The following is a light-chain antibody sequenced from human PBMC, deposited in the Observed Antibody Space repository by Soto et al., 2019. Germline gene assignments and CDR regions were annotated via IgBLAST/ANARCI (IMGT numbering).Light chain of an antibody. CDR3: QHYDDVLVT. J-gene: IGKJ4*01. V-gene: IGKV1-33*01. CDR2: DAS. CDR1: PDISVY. Sequence: DIQLTQSPSSLSASVGETVTVTCQASPDISVYLNWYQEKPGKAPTLLIYDASNLKTGGPSRFSGLGSGTHFTLTISNLQPEDIATYFCQHYDDVLVTFGGGTKVEI.